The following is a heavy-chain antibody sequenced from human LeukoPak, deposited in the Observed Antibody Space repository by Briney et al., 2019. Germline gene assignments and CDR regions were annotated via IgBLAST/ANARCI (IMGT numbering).Heavy chain of an antibody. Sequence: ASVKVSCKASGYTFTDYYMHWVRQAPGQGLEWMGYINPNSGGTNYAQKFQGRVTMTRDTSISTAYMELRSLRSDDTAVYYCAREFPVYYYDSSGPFDYWGQGTLVTVSS. CDR3: AREFPVYYYDSSGPFDY. J-gene: IGHJ4*02. D-gene: IGHD3-22*01. V-gene: IGHV1-2*02. CDR2: INPNSGGT. CDR1: GYTFTDYY.